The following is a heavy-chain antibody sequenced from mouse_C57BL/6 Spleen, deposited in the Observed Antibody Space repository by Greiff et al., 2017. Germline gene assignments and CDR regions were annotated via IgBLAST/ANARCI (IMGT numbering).Heavy chain of an antibody. CDR2: IDPSDSYT. CDR3: ARSPLPHVDD. Sequence: QVQLQQPGAELVKPGASVKLSCKASGYTFTSYWMQWVKQRPGQGLEWIGEIDPSDSYTNYNQKFKGKATLTEDTSSSTAYMQRSSLTSEDSAVYYGARSPLPHVDDWGQGTTLRVSS. J-gene: IGHJ2*01. CDR1: GYTFTSYW. V-gene: IGHV1-50*01. D-gene: IGHD2-1*01.